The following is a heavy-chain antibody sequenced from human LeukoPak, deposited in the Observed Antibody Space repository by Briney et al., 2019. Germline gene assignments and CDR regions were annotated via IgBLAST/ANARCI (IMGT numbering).Heavy chain of an antibody. D-gene: IGHD1-26*01. CDR3: AKEEARWEWFDP. Sequence: GGSLRLSCAASGFTVNSNDMSWVRQAPGKGLEWVSVIDSGGRTFYADSVKGRFSISRDNSKNTLDLQMNSLRVEDTAVYYCAKEEARWEWFDPWGQGTLVTVSS. CDR1: GFTVNSND. CDR2: IDSGGRT. V-gene: IGHV3-66*01. J-gene: IGHJ5*02.